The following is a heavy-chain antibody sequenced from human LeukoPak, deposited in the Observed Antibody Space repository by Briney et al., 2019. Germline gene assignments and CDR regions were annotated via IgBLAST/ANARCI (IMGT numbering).Heavy chain of an antibody. V-gene: IGHV3-48*03. Sequence: PGGSLRPSCAASGFTFSSYEMNWVRQAPGKGLEWVSYISGSGSTIYYADSVKGRFTISRDNAKNSLYLQMNSLRAEDTAVYYCARALKRGYYYYYYGMDVWGQGTTVTVSS. D-gene: IGHD3-10*01. CDR2: ISGSGSTI. CDR3: ARALKRGYYYYYYGMDV. J-gene: IGHJ6*02. CDR1: GFTFSSYE.